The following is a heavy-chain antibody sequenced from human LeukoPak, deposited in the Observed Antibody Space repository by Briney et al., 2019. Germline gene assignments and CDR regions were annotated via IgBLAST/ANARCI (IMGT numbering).Heavy chain of an antibody. CDR1: GDSIGSTTYY. V-gene: IGHV4-39*01. J-gene: IGHJ4*02. CDR3: ARRTTATGSWGYFDY. CDR2: IYYSGST. Sequence: PAETLSLTCTVSGDSIGSTTYYWGWLRQPPGKGLEWIGNIYYSGSTYNNPSLKSRVTISVDTSKNQFSLKLSSVTAADTAVYYCARRTTATGSWGYFDYWGQGTLLTASS. D-gene: IGHD1-1*01.